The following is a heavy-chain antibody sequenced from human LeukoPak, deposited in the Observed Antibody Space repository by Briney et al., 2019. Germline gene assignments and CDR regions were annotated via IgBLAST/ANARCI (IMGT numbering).Heavy chain of an antibody. CDR2: IWYDGSNK. CDR3: AKDRDDYGDYIFDY. V-gene: IGHV3-33*06. J-gene: IGHJ4*02. Sequence: PGGSLRLSCAASGFTFSSYGMRRVRQAPGKGLEWVAVIWYDGSNKYYADSVKGRFTISRDNSKNTLYLEMNSVRGEDAAVYYCAKDRDDYGDYIFDYWGQGTLVTVSS. CDR1: GFTFSSYG. D-gene: IGHD4-17*01.